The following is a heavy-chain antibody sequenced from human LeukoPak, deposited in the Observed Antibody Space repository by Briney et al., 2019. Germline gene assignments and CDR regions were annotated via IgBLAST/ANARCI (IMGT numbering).Heavy chain of an antibody. D-gene: IGHD1-26*01. V-gene: IGHV4-39*01. J-gene: IGHJ6*03. CDR1: NGSISSNTYF. CDR3: ARHVGGIAPGYYSYYYMDV. CDR2: INQSGST. Sequence: PSETLSLTCTVSNGSISSNTYFWSWIRQPPGKGLEWIGEINQSGSTNYNPSLKSRVTISKDTSKNQFSLKLPSVTAADTAVYSCARHVGGIAPGYYSYYYMDVWGKGTTVTISS.